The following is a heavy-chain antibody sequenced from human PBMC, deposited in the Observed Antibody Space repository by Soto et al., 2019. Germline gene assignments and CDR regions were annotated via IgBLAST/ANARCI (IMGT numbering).Heavy chain of an antibody. J-gene: IGHJ3*02. CDR3: ARISGWRIGGFGGAFDI. CDR2: ISSSGSSI. V-gene: IGHV3-48*03. Sequence: GGSLRLSCAASAFTFSSYEMNWVRQAPGKGLEWISYISSSGSSIHYADTVKGRFTISRDNAKNSLYLQMNSLRAEDTAVHYCARISGWRIGGFGGAFDIWGQGTMVTVSS. D-gene: IGHD3-16*01. CDR1: AFTFSSYE.